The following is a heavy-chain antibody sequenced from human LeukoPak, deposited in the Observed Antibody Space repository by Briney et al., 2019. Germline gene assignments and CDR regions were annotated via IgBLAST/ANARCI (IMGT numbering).Heavy chain of an antibody. V-gene: IGHV3-21*01. J-gene: IGHJ4*02. CDR1: GFTFSSYN. CDR2: IGGSGTSI. CDR3: ARESSEAFDY. Sequence: GSLRLSCAASGFTFSSYNMNWVRQAPGKGLEWVSSIGGSGTSIYYAGSVKGRFIISSDNAKNSLFLQMNSLKPEDTAVYYCARESSEAFDYWGQGTLVTVSS.